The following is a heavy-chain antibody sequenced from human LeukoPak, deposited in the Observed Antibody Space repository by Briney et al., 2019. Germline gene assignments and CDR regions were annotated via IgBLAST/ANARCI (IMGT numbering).Heavy chain of an antibody. CDR3: ARGQRGRYYYDSSGYFDY. D-gene: IGHD3-22*01. V-gene: IGHV4-59*12. J-gene: IGHJ4*02. CDR1: GGSISSYY. Sequence: SETLSLTCTVSGGSISSYYWSWIRQPPGKGLEWIGYIYYSGSTNYNPSLKSRVTISVDTSKNQFSLKLSSVTAADTAVYYCARGQRGRYYYDSSGYFDYWGQGTLVTVSS. CDR2: IYYSGST.